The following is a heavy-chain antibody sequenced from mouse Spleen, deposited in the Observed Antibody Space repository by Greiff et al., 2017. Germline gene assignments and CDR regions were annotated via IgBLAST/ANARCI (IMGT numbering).Heavy chain of an antibody. CDR3: ARAPYYGNYQYAMDY. J-gene: IGHJ4*01. CDR2: IDPSDSYT. V-gene: IGHV1-69*01. D-gene: IGHD2-10*01. Sequence: QVQLQQPGAELVMPGASVKLSCKASGYTFTSYWMHWVKQRPGQGLEWIGEIDPSDSYTNYNQKFKGKATLTVDKSSSTAYMQLSSLTSEDSAVYYCARAPYYGNYQYAMDYWGQGTSVTVSS. CDR1: GYTFTSYW.